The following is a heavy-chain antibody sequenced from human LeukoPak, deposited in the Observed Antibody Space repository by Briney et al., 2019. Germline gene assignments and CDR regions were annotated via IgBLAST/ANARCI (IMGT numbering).Heavy chain of an antibody. CDR3: AHRRGRAAAPHNWFDP. V-gene: IGHV2-5*01. J-gene: IGHJ5*02. Sequence: SGPTLVNPTQTLTLTCTFSGFSLSTSGVGVGWIRQPPGKALEWLALIYWNGDKRYSPSLKSRLTFTKDTSKNQVVLTMTNMDPVDTATYYCAHRRGRAAAPHNWFDPWGQGTLVTVSS. CDR1: GFSLSTSGVG. D-gene: IGHD6-13*01. CDR2: IYWNGDK.